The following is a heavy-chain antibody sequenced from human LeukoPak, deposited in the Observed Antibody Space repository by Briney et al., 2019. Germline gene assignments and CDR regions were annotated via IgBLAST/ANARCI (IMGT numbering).Heavy chain of an antibody. J-gene: IGHJ4*02. CDR2: ISSSSSYI. V-gene: IGHV3-21*01. Sequence: GGSLRLSCAASGFTFSSYSMNWVRQAPGKGLEWVSSISSSSSYIYYADSVKGRFTISRDNAKNSLYLQMNSLRAEDTAVYYCARGGGRLRGYRDWGQGTLVTVSS. D-gene: IGHD5-18*01. CDR1: GFTFSSYS. CDR3: ARGGGRLRGYRD.